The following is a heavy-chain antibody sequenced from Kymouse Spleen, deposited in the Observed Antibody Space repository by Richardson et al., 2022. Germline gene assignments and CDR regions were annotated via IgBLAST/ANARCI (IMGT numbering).Heavy chain of an antibody. V-gene: IGHV4-61*01. Sequence: QVQLQESGPGLVKPSETLSLTCTVSGGSVSSGSYYWSWIRQPPGKGLEWIGYIYYSGSTNYNPSLKSRVTISVDTSKNQFSLKLSSVTAADTAVYYCARLGWDSGSYWFDPWGQGTLVTVSS. J-gene: IGHJ5*02. D-gene: IGHD1-26*01. CDR1: GGSVSSGSYY. CDR2: IYYSGST. CDR3: ARLGWDSGSYWFDP.